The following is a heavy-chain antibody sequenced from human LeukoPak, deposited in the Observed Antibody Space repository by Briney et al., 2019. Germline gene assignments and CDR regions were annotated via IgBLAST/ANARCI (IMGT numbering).Heavy chain of an antibody. CDR3: ARPTVPIDY. J-gene: IGHJ4*02. Sequence: PGGSLRLSCVASGFTISGHAMSWVRQAPAKGLEWVSITVAGYSETHYADSVRGRFTISRDNSKNTLYLQMKSLRAEDTALYYCARPTVPIDYWGQGTLVTVSS. D-gene: IGHD4-17*01. CDR2: TVAGYSET. V-gene: IGHV3-23*01. CDR1: GFTISGHA.